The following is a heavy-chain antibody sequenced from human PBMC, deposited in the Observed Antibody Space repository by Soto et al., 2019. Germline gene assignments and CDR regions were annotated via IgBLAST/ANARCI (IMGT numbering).Heavy chain of an antibody. CDR3: SRAIVGATLSSIYV. V-gene: IGHV1-69*01. D-gene: IGHD1-26*01. J-gene: IGHJ6*02. Sequence: QVPLVQSGAEVKKPGSSVKVSCKASGGTFSSYAISWVRQAPGQGLEWMGGILPIFGTANYAQKLQGRVTITADESTSTAYMELSSLRYEDTAVYYCSRAIVGATLSSIYVWGQGTTVTVSS. CDR1: GGTFSSYA. CDR2: ILPIFGTA.